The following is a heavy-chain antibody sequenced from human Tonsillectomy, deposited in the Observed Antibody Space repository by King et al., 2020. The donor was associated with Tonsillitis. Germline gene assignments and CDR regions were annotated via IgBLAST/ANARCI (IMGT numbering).Heavy chain of an antibody. Sequence: DVQLVESGGGLVQPGRSLRLSCAASGFSFDDYAMHWVRQAPGKGLEWVSGISWNSGSIDYADSVKGRFIISRDNAKYSLNLQMNSLRAEDTALYYCAKAHYDFWSVYVFDYWGQGTLVTVSS. CDR3: AKAHYDFWSVYVFDY. J-gene: IGHJ4*02. CDR1: GFSFDDYA. CDR2: ISWNSGSI. D-gene: IGHD3-3*01. V-gene: IGHV3-9*01.